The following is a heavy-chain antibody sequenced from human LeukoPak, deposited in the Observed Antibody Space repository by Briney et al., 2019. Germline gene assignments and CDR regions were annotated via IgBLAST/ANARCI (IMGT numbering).Heavy chain of an antibody. CDR3: ARSVGTLDS. CDR1: GDSVSSNSAA. V-gene: IGHV6-1*01. CDR2: TYYRSKWYN. J-gene: IGHJ4*02. Sequence: SQTLSLTCAISGDSVSSNSAAWNWIRQSLSRGLEWLGRTYYRSKWYNDYAVSVKSRITINRDIPKNQFSLQLNSVTPEDTAVYYCARSVGTLDSWGQGTLVTVSS.